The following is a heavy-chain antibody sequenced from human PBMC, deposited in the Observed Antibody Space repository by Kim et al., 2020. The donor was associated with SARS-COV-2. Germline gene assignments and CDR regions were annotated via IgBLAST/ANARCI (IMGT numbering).Heavy chain of an antibody. CDR2: IYPGDSDT. V-gene: IGHV5-51*01. J-gene: IGHJ3*02. CDR3: ASPKSSQYSSGWYGHAFDI. D-gene: IGHD6-19*01. Sequence: GESLKISCKGSGYSFTSYWIGWVRQMPGKGLEWMGIIYPGDSDTRYSPSFQGQVTISADKSISTAYLQWSSLKASDTAMYYCASPKSSQYSSGWYGHAFDIWGQGTMVTVSS. CDR1: GYSFTSYW.